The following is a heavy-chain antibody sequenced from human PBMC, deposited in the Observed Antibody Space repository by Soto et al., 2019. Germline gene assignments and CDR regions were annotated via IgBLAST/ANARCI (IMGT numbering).Heavy chain of an antibody. CDR3: ASQTLGAFDI. CDR2: IYYSGST. Sequence: AETLSLTCTVSGGSISISNYSWGWIRQPPGKGLEWIGSIYYSGSTAYNSSLKSRVTMSVDTSKKQLSLRLSSVTAADTAVYYCASQTLGAFDIWGQGTLVTVSS. D-gene: IGHD3-16*01. J-gene: IGHJ3*02. V-gene: IGHV4-39*01. CDR1: GGSISISNYS.